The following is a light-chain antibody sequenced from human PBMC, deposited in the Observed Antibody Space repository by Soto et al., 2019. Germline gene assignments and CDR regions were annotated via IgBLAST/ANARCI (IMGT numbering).Light chain of an antibody. J-gene: IGKJ2*01. CDR1: QGIGTN. CDR3: QQYNNWPLYT. V-gene: IGKV3-15*01. Sequence: EIVMTQSPGTLSVSPVERATLSCRASQGIGTNLAWYQQRPCQAPRLLIYAASSMATAIPARFTGRGSGTEFTLTISSLQSEDFAVYFCQQYNNWPLYTFGQGTKLEI. CDR2: AAS.